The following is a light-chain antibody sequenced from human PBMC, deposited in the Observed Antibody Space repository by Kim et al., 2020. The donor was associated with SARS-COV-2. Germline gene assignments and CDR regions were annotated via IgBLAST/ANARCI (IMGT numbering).Light chain of an antibody. V-gene: IGKV3-15*01. Sequence: SPGERATLSCAASQSVDSNLAWYQQKPGQAPTLLIYGASSRATGVPARFSGSGSGTEFTLTISSLQSEDFALYYCQQYNKWPTITFGQGTRLEIK. CDR3: QQYNKWPTIT. CDR1: QSVDSN. J-gene: IGKJ5*01. CDR2: GAS.